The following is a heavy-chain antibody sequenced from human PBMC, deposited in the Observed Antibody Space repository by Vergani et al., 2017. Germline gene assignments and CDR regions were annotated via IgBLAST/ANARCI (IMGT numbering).Heavy chain of an antibody. D-gene: IGHD6-19*01. Sequence: EVQLLESGGGLVQPGGSLRLSCAASGFTFSSYSMNWVRQAPGKGLEWVSSISSSSSYIYYADSVKGRFTNSRDNAKNSLYLQMNSLRAEDTAVYYCAGDPEDGAGTTFDYWGQGTLVTVSS. CDR2: ISSSSSYI. J-gene: IGHJ4*02. CDR1: GFTFSSYS. V-gene: IGHV3-21*01. CDR3: AGDPEDGAGTTFDY.